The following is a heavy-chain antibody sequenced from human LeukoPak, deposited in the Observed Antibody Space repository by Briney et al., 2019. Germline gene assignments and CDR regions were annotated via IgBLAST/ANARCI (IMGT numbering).Heavy chain of an antibody. V-gene: IGHV4-38-2*02. D-gene: IGHD3-10*01. CDR2: IFHTGST. J-gene: IGHJ4*02. Sequence: SETLSLTCTVSGDSISSGNYWGWIRQPPGKGLEWIGSIFHTGSTYYNLSLKSRVTISVDTSKNQFSLRLSSVTAADTAVYYCARAGPVVFDYWGQGTLVTVSS. CDR3: ARAGPVVFDY. CDR1: GDSISSGNY.